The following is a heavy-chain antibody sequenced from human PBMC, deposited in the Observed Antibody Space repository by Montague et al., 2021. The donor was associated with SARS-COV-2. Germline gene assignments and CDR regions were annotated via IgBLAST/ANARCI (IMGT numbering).Heavy chain of an antibody. Sequence: SETLSPTRTVSGDSISSSSYNWGWIRQPPGKGLEWIGSVHYSGRPYYXPSLKSRVTIYVDTSKNQLSLKLSSMTAADTAVYYCTRHVHMTWPEPSPGFDYWGQGTLVTVSS. CDR2: VHYSGRP. J-gene: IGHJ4*02. CDR3: TRHVHMTWPEPSPGFDY. V-gene: IGHV4-39*01. D-gene: IGHD1-1*01. CDR1: GDSISSSSYN.